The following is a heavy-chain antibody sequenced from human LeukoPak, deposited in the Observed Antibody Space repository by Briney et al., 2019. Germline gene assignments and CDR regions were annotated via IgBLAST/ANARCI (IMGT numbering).Heavy chain of an antibody. Sequence: PGGSLRLSCAASGFTFSSYGMHWVRQPPGKGLVWVSRISTDGTSSSYADSVKGRFTISRDNAKNTLYLQMNSLRAEDTAVYYCASLRHSDSDYWGQGTLVTVSS. J-gene: IGHJ4*02. D-gene: IGHD6-13*01. V-gene: IGHV3-74*01. CDR3: ASLRHSDSDY. CDR2: ISTDGTSS. CDR1: GFTFSSYG.